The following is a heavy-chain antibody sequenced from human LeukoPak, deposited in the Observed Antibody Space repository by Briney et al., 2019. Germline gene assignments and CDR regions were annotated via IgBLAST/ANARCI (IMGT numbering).Heavy chain of an antibody. D-gene: IGHD6-6*01. CDR2: INPNSGGT. CDR1: GYTSTGYY. Sequence: ASVKVSCKASGYTSTGYYIHWVRQAPGQGLEWIGWINPNSGGTNYAQKFQGRVTMTRDTSISTAYMELSRLRSDDTAVYYCARDAEGSSSSAGGYWGQGTLVTVSS. V-gene: IGHV1-2*02. CDR3: ARDAEGSSSSAGGY. J-gene: IGHJ4*02.